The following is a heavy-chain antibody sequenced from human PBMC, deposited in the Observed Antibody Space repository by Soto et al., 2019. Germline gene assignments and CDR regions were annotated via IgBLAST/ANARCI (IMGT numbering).Heavy chain of an antibody. V-gene: IGHV1-69*01. D-gene: IGHD6-13*01. Sequence: QVQLVQSGAEVKKPGSSVKVSCKASGGTFSSYAISWVRQAPGQGLEWMGGIIPIFGTANYAQKFQGRVTSAADESTSTGYMEVSSLRSEDTAVYYCASSISSSWYGSNFDYWGQGTLVTVSS. J-gene: IGHJ4*02. CDR3: ASSISSSWYGSNFDY. CDR2: IIPIFGTA. CDR1: GGTFSSYA.